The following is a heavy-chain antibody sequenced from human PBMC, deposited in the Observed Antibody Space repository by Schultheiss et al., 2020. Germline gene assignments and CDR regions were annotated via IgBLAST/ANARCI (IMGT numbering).Heavy chain of an antibody. J-gene: IGHJ3*02. D-gene: IGHD5-24*01. CDR2: IYTSGST. CDR1: GGSISSYY. CDR3: ARDLGRWLQMFDAFDI. V-gene: IGHV4-4*07. Sequence: SETLSLTCTVSGGSISSYYWSWIRQPAGKGLEWIGRIYTSGSTNYNPSLKSRVTMSVDTSKNQFSLKLSSVTAADTAVYYCARDLGRWLQMFDAFDIWGQGTMVTVSS.